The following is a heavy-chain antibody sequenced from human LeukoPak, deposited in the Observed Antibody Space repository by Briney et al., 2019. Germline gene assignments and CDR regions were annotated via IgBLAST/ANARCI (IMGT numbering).Heavy chain of an antibody. Sequence: PSETLSLTCTVSGASISSSYCTWIRQSAGEGLEWIGRMSSGGSTTYNPSFKGRVTMSLDTSKRQFPLNLSSVTAADTAVYYCARDQTYYVSSGYYYVTYLQHWGQGILVTVSS. D-gene: IGHD3-22*01. J-gene: IGHJ1*01. V-gene: IGHV4-4*07. CDR3: ARDQTYYVSSGYYYVTYLQH. CDR1: GASISSSY. CDR2: MSSGGST.